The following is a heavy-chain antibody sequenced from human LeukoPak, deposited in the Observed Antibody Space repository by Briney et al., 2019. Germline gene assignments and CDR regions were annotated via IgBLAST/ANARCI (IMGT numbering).Heavy chain of an antibody. CDR3: ARPVATVTTPGFDY. Sequence: GGSLRLSCAASGFTLSSYTMNWVRQAPGKGLEWVSYISSSGSTIYYADSVKGRFTISRDNTKNSLYLQMNSLRAEDTAVYYCARPVATVTTPGFDYWGQGTLVTVSS. V-gene: IGHV3-48*01. J-gene: IGHJ4*02. D-gene: IGHD4-11*01. CDR2: ISSSGSTI. CDR1: GFTLSSYT.